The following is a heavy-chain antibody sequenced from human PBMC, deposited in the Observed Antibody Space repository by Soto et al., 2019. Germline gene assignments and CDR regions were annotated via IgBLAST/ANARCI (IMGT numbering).Heavy chain of an antibody. CDR3: ARDVPWFGELGDV. J-gene: IGHJ6*02. V-gene: IGHV3-7*05. CDR2: KKQDGSEK. CDR1: GFTFSSYW. D-gene: IGHD3-10*01. Sequence: PGGSLRLSCAASGFTFSSYWMSWVRQAPGKGLEWVANKKQDGSEKYYVDSVKGRFTISRDNAKNSLYLQMNSLRAEDTAVYYCARDVPWFGELGDVWGQVTTVTVSS.